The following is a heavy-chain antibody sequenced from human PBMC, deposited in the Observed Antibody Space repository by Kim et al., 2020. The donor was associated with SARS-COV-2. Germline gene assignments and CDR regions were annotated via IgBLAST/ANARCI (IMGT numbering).Heavy chain of an antibody. J-gene: IGHJ6*02. V-gene: IGHV4-61*01. Sequence: SETLSLTCTVSGGSVSSGSYYWSWIRQPPGKGLEWIGYIYYSGSTNYNPSLKSRVTISVDTSKNQFSLKLSSVTAADTAVYYCARGEPTTVTGIYYYYYGMEVWGQGTTVTVSS. CDR3: ARGEPTTVTGIYYYYYGMEV. CDR2: IYYSGST. D-gene: IGHD4-17*01. CDR1: GGSVSSGSYY.